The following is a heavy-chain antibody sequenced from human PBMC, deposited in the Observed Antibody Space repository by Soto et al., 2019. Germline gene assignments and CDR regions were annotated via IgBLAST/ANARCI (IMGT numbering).Heavy chain of an antibody. D-gene: IGHD5-18*01. CDR1: GGSISSYY. J-gene: IGHJ4*02. V-gene: IGHV4-59*12. CDR2: IYYSGST. Sequence: PSETLSLTCTISGGSISSYYWSWIRQPPGKGLEWIGYIYYSGSTNYNPSLKSRVTISLDTSKNQFSLKLSSVTAADTAVYYCARDTAMVTGLDYWGLGTLVTVSS. CDR3: ARDTAMVTGLDY.